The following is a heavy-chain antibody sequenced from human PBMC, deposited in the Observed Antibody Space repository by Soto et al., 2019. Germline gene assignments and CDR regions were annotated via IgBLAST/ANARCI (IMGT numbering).Heavy chain of an antibody. CDR3: AKDQNCSGGSCYINWFDP. J-gene: IGHJ5*02. Sequence: EVQLLESGGGVVQPGGSLRLSCAASGFTFSSYAMSWVRQAPGKGLEWVSAISGSGGSTYYADSVKGRFTISRDNSKNTLYLQMNSLRAEDTAVYYCAKDQNCSGGSCYINWFDPWGQGTLVTVSS. D-gene: IGHD2-15*01. CDR2: ISGSGGST. CDR1: GFTFSSYA. V-gene: IGHV3-23*01.